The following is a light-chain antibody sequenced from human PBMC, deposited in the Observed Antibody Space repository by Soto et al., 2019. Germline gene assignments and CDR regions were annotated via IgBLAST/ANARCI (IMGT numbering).Light chain of an antibody. CDR3: PQDHDYPRT. V-gene: IGKV1-6*01. J-gene: IGKJ1*01. Sequence: AIQMTQSPTSLSASVGDRVIITCRASQDISKDLGWYQQKPGKAPKFLIYSATSTQSGVPSTFSGSGFGTDFTLTISSLQPEDFATYYCPQDHDYPRTFGQGTKVEF. CDR1: QDISKD. CDR2: SAT.